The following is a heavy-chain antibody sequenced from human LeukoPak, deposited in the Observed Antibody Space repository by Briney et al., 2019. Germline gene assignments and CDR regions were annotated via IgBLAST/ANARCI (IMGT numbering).Heavy chain of an antibody. Sequence: GSLKISCKGSGYSFTSYWIGWVRQMPGKGLEWMGIIYPGDSDTRYSLSFQGQVTISADKSISTAYLQWSSLKASDTAMYYCARRDYGSLYYYYGMDVWGKGTTVTVSS. D-gene: IGHD3-16*01. CDR1: GYSFTSYW. J-gene: IGHJ6*04. CDR2: IYPGDSDT. CDR3: ARRDYGSLYYYYGMDV. V-gene: IGHV5-51*01.